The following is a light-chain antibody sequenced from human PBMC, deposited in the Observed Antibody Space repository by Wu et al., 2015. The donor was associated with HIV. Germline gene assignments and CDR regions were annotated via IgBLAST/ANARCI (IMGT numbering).Light chain of an antibody. CDR2: GAS. Sequence: EIVLTQSPATLSLSPGRRATLSCRASQSIARDLAWYQQKPGQSPRLLIYGASDRATGIPDRFSGSGSGTDFTLTISSLQPDDFATYYCQQYDSNLYTFGQGTKLQIK. CDR1: QSIARD. J-gene: IGKJ2*01. V-gene: IGKV3-11*01. CDR3: QQYDSNLYT.